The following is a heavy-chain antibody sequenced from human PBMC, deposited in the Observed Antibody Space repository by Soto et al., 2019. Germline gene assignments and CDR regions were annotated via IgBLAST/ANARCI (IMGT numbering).Heavy chain of an antibody. Sequence: GGSLRLSCEASGFTFSSYAMGWVRQAPGKGLEWVSSISASSRDTYYADSVKGRFTISRDNAKNTLYVQMNSLRAEDTAVYYCAKFRITLVRGVTSDPGGRGPVLTVLS. J-gene: IGHJ1*01. CDR1: GFTFSSYA. V-gene: IGHV3-23*01. CDR2: ISASSRDT. D-gene: IGHD3-10*01. CDR3: AKFRITLVRGVTSDP.